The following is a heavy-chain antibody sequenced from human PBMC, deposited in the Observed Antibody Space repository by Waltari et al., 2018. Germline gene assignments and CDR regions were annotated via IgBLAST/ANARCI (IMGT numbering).Heavy chain of an antibody. CDR3: ARDRYCSSTSCYLYYYYGMDV. J-gene: IGHJ6*02. CDR2: IIPILGTA. V-gene: IGHV1-69*01. D-gene: IGHD2-2*01. Sequence: QVQLVQSGAEVKKPGSSVKVSCKASGGTFSSYAISWVRQAPGQGLEWMGGIIPILGTANYAQKVQGRVTITADESTSTAYMELSSLRSEDTAVYYCARDRYCSSTSCYLYYYYGMDVWGQGTTVTVSS. CDR1: GGTFSSYA.